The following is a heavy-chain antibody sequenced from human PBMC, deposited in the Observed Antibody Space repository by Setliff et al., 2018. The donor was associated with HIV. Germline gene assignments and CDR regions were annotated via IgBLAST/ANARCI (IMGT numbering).Heavy chain of an antibody. CDR2: IRNKANSYTT. V-gene: IGHV3-72*01. CDR1: GFTFSDHY. Sequence: PGESLKISCAASGFTFSDHYMDWVRQAPGKGLEWIGRIRNKANSYTTEYAASVKGRFTISRDDSKNSLHLQMNSLETEDTAVYYCARGLTIFGVVHDAFDIWGQGTMVTVSS. D-gene: IGHD3-3*01. CDR3: ARGLTIFGVVHDAFDI. J-gene: IGHJ3*02.